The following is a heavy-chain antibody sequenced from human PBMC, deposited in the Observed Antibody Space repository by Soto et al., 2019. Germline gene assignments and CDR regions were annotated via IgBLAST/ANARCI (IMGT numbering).Heavy chain of an antibody. D-gene: IGHD3-10*01. CDR2: IDPADSYA. Sequence: PGESLKISCKGSGYSFPSYWISWVRQMPGKSLEWMGKIDPADSYANYSPSFQGHVTISVDKSINTAYLHWSRLKVSDIAIYYCARHKDYLPTSNWFDPWGQGTLVTVSS. V-gene: IGHV5-10-1*01. J-gene: IGHJ5*02. CDR3: ARHKDYLPTSNWFDP. CDR1: GYSFPSYW.